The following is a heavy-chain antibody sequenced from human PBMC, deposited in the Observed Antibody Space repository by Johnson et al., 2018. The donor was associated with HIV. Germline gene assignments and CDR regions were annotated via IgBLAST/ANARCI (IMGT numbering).Heavy chain of an antibody. Sequence: VQLVESGGGLVQPGRSLRLSCAASGFTFDDYAMHWVRQAPGKGLEWVSRVNNDGGDPIYADSVPGRFTISRDNTKNTLFRQMNSLRAEDTAMYFCARGGPFHAFDIWGHGTTVTVSS. CDR1: GFTFDDYA. D-gene: IGHD2-21*01. J-gene: IGHJ3*02. V-gene: IGHV3-9*01. CDR3: ARGGPFHAFDI. CDR2: VNNDGGDP.